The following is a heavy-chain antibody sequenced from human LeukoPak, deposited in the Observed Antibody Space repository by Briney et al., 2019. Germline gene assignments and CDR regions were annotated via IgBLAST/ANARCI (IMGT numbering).Heavy chain of an antibody. V-gene: IGHV3-9*03. CDR1: GFTFDDYA. CDR3: AKDVNYSPSGTFDY. CDR2: ISWNSGRM. J-gene: IGHJ4*02. D-gene: IGHD3-10*01. Sequence: PGRSLRLSCAASGFTFDDYAMHWVRQAPGKGLEWVSSISWNSGRMDYADSGKGRFTISRDNAKNSLYLQMNSLRVEDMALYYCAKDVNYSPSGTFDYWGQGTLVTVSS.